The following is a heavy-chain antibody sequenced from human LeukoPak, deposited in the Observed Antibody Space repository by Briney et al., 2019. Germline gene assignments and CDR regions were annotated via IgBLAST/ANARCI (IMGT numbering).Heavy chain of an antibody. CDR1: GGSISSSSYY. V-gene: IGHV4-39*07. J-gene: IGHJ3*02. CDR2: IYYSGST. CDR3: ARDGSSGWYDLGAFDI. Sequence: SETLSLTCTVSGGSISSSSYYWGWIRQPPGKGLEWFGSIYYSGSTYYNPSLKSRVTISVDTSKNQFSLKLSSVTAADTAVYYCARDGSSGWYDLGAFDIWGQGTMVTVSS. D-gene: IGHD6-19*01.